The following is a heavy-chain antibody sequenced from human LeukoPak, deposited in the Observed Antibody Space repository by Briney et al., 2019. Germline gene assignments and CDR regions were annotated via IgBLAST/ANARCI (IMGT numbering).Heavy chain of an antibody. CDR2: ISAYNGNT. CDR1: GYTVTCYG. Sequence: GASVKVSCKASGYTVTCYGISWVRQAPGQGLEWMGWISAYNGNTNYAQKLQGRVTMTTDTSTSTAYMELRSLRSDDTAVYYCARQDYYDSSGAFDIWGQGTMVTVSS. CDR3: ARQDYYDSSGAFDI. D-gene: IGHD3-22*01. V-gene: IGHV1-18*01. J-gene: IGHJ3*02.